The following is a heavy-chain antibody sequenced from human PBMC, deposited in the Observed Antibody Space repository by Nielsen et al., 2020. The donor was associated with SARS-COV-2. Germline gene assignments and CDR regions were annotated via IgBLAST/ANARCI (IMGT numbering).Heavy chain of an antibody. J-gene: IGHJ4*02. CDR3: GRQWLY. CDR1: GFTFSNYG. Sequence: GESLKISCAASGFTFSNYGLHWVRQAPGKGLVWVSRINGDGSATNYADSVKGRFTISRDNAKSTVYLQMSGLSVEDTAVYYCGRQWLYWGQGTLVTVSS. D-gene: IGHD6-19*01. CDR2: INGDGSAT. V-gene: IGHV3-74*01.